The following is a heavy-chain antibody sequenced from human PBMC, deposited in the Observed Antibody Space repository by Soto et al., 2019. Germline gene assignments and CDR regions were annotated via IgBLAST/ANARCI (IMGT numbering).Heavy chain of an antibody. D-gene: IGHD3-22*01. J-gene: IGHJ4*02. Sequence: QVQLVQSGAEVKKPGSSVKVSCKASGGTFSSYAISWVRQAPGQGLEWMGGIIPIFGTANYAQKFQGRDTITADESTSTAYMELSSLRSEDTAVYYCARDLIRGYYDSSGYLGASDYWGQGTLVTVSS. CDR2: IIPIFGTA. CDR3: ARDLIRGYYDSSGYLGASDY. V-gene: IGHV1-69*01. CDR1: GGTFSSYA.